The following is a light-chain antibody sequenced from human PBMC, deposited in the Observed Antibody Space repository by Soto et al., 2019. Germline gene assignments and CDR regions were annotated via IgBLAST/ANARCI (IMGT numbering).Light chain of an antibody. CDR1: SSDVGSYNL. CDR2: EVS. CDR3: CSYSGSSTYV. V-gene: IGLV2-23*02. J-gene: IGLJ1*01. Sequence: LTQPASVSGSPGQSITISCTGTSSDVGSYNLVSWYQQHPGKAPKLMIYEVSKRPSGVSNRFSGSKSGNTASLTISGLQAEYEADYYSCSYSGSSTYVFGTGSMVTV.